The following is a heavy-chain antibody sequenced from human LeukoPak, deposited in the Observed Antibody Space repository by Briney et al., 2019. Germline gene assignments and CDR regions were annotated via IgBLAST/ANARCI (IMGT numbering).Heavy chain of an antibody. J-gene: IGHJ4*02. CDR2: ISWNSGSI. CDR1: GFTFDDYA. D-gene: IGHD4-17*01. V-gene: IGHV3-9*01. CDR3: AKEHYGDYYFDY. Sequence: PGGSPRLSCAASGFTFDDYAMHWVRQAPGKGLEWVSGISWNSGSIGYADSVKGRFTISRDNAKNSLYLQMNSLRAEDTALYYCAKEHYGDYYFDYWGQGTLVTVSS.